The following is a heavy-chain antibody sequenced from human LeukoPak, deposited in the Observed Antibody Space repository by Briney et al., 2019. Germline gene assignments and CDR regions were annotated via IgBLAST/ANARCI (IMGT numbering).Heavy chain of an antibody. D-gene: IGHD3-22*01. V-gene: IGHV5-10-1*01. CDR3: ARRDSSGWSDYFQH. Sequence: GESLKISCKGSGYSFTSYWINWVRQMPGKGLEWMGRIDPSDSYTNYSPSFQGHVTMSTDKSISTAYLQWSSLKASDTAMYYCARRDSSGWSDYFQHWGQGTLVTVS. CDR1: GYSFTSYW. J-gene: IGHJ1*01. CDR2: IDPSDSYT.